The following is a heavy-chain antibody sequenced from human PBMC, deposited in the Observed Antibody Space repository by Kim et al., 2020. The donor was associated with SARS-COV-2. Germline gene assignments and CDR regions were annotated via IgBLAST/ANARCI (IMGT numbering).Heavy chain of an antibody. V-gene: IGHV4-39*07. CDR1: GASISRGGYY. J-gene: IGHJ5*02. D-gene: IGHD6-13*01. CDR3: ARMRQQLIPAIFDP. Sequence: SETLSLTCLVSGASISRGGYYWGWLRQPPGKGLEWIMSLYYSGSSYYNPSLESRVTISVDTSKNQFSLRLKSVTAADTAVYFCARMRQQLIPAIFDPWGKGTVVTVSS. CDR2: LYYSGSS.